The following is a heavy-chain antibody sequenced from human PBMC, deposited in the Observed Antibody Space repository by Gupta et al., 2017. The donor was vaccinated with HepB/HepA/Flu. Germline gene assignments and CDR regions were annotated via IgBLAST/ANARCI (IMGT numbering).Heavy chain of an antibody. V-gene: IGHV3-23*01. CDR1: AFTFSSYT. CDR2: ISGGGGTT. Sequence: EVQLLESGGNLVQPGESLRLSCAASAFTFSSYTMSWVRQAPGKGLEWVAAISGGGGTTYYAGSVKGRFTISRDNSKNTLYLQVNSLRAEDTAVYYCAKFDVDLDFWGQGTLVTVSS. CDR3: AKFDVDLDF. D-gene: IGHD3-10*02. J-gene: IGHJ4*02.